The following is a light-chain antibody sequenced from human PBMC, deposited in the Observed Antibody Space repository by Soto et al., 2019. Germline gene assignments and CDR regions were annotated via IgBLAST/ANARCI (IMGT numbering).Light chain of an antibody. V-gene: IGLV2-14*01. Sequence: QSALTQPASVPGSPGQSITISCTGTSSDVGGYNYDSWYQQHPGKAPKLMIYDVSNRPSGVSNRFSGSKSGNTASLTISGLQAEDEADYYCSSYTSSSTVVVFGGGTKLTVL. CDR1: SSDVGGYNY. CDR3: SSYTSSSTVVV. J-gene: IGLJ2*01. CDR2: DVS.